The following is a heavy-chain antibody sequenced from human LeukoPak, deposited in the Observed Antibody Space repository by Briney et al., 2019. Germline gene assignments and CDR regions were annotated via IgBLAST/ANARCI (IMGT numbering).Heavy chain of an antibody. CDR1: GASTSSHF. CDR2: IYIGGTT. CDR3: ARGAYYYDSSGYNWYFDL. Sequence: SETLSLTCTVSGASTSSHFWSWMRQPPGKGLEWIGNIYIGGTTNYNPSLNSRVTMSLDTSKNQLSLQLTSVTAADTAVYYCARGAYYYDSSGYNWYFDLWGRGTLVTVSS. J-gene: IGHJ2*01. V-gene: IGHV4-59*11. D-gene: IGHD3-22*01.